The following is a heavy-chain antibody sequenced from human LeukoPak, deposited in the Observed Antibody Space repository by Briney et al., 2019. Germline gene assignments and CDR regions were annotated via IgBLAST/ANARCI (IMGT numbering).Heavy chain of an antibody. D-gene: IGHD3-22*01. J-gene: IGHJ4*02. Sequence: ASVKVSCKASGYTFTGYYMHWVRQAPGQGLEWMGWINPSSHGANYAQKFHGRGTMTRDTSISTGYMEVSRLRSDDTAVYYCARAALDYYDSSGYLDYWGQGTLVPVSS. V-gene: IGHV1-2*02. CDR2: INPSSHGA. CDR1: GYTFTGYY. CDR3: ARAALDYYDSSGYLDY.